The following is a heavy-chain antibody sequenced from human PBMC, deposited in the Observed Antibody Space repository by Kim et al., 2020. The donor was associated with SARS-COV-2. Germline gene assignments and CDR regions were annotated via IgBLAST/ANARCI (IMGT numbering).Heavy chain of an antibody. Sequence: SETLSLTCTVSGGSISSSSYYWGWIRQPPGKGLEWIGSIDYSGSTYYNPSLKSRVTISVDTSKNQFSLKLSSVTAADTAVYYCARRLQYYYDSSGSPFD. CDR2: IDYSGST. D-gene: IGHD3-22*01. CDR1: GGSISSSSYY. CDR3: ARRLQYYYDSSGSPFD. J-gene: IGHJ4*01. V-gene: IGHV4-39*01.